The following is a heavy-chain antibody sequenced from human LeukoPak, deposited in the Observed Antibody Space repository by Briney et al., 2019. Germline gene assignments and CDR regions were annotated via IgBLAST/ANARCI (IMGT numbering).Heavy chain of an antibody. Sequence: GGSLRLSCAASGFTFSSYGMHWVRQAPGKGLEWVALIWYDGSNKYYTDSVKGRLTISRDNSKNALYLQMNSLRAEDTAIYYCAREGPRGNSQFDYWGQGTLVTVSS. CDR1: GFTFSSYG. CDR2: IWYDGSNK. J-gene: IGHJ4*02. D-gene: IGHD2/OR15-2a*01. V-gene: IGHV3-33*01. CDR3: AREGPRGNSQFDY.